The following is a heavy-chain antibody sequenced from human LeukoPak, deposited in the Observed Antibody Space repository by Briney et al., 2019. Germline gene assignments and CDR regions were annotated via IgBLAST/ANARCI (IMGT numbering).Heavy chain of an antibody. V-gene: IGHV3-53*04. CDR3: ASIVVVPAAIYYYGMDV. D-gene: IGHD2-2*01. CDR2: IYSGGST. CDR1: GFTVSSNY. Sequence: PGGSLRLSCAASGFTVSSNYMSWVRQAPGKGLEWVSVIYSGGSTYYADSVKGRFTISRHNSKNTLYLQMNSLRAEDTAVYYCASIVVVPAAIYYYGMDVWGQGTTVTVSS. J-gene: IGHJ6*02.